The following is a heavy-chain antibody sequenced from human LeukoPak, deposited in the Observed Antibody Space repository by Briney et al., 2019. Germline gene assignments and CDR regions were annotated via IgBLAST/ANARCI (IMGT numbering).Heavy chain of an antibody. CDR3: ARHKIHRSGSYYLFDY. CDR1: GYSFTSYW. V-gene: IGHV5-51*01. Sequence: GESLKISCKGSGYSFTSYWIGWVRQMPGKGLEWMGIIYPGDSDTRYSPSFQGQVTISADKSISTAYLQWSSLKASGTAMYYCARHKIHRSGSYYLFDYWGQGTLVTVSS. J-gene: IGHJ4*02. CDR2: IYPGDSDT. D-gene: IGHD1-26*01.